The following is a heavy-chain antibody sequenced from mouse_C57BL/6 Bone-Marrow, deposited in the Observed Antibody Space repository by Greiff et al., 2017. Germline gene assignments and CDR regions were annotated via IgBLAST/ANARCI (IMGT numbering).Heavy chain of an antibody. CDR2: IDPEDGDT. J-gene: IGHJ1*03. V-gene: IGHV14-1*01. Sequence: EVQLQQSGAELVRPGSSVKLSCTASGFTITDYYMHWVKQRPVQGLDWIGRIDPEDGDTEYAPKFQGKATMTADTSSNTAYLQLSSLTSEDTAVYYCARYGPKGYFDVWGTGTTVTVSS. CDR3: ARYGPKGYFDV. D-gene: IGHD1-1*01. CDR1: GFTITDYY.